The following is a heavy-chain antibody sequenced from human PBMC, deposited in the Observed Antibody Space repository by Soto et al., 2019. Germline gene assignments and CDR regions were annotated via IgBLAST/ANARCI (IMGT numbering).Heavy chain of an antibody. CDR3: VRDEGYSGFEFDY. D-gene: IGHD5-12*01. CDR1: GYTFTGYY. Sequence: QVQLVQSGAEVKKPGASVKVSCKASGYTFTGYYLHWVRQAPGQGLEWMGWINPYNDATKYAQNFQGRVTMTRDTSITTVYMYLNSLRSDDTAVYYCVRDEGYSGFEFDYWGQGTLVTVCS. CDR2: INPYNDAT. J-gene: IGHJ4*02. V-gene: IGHV1-2*02.